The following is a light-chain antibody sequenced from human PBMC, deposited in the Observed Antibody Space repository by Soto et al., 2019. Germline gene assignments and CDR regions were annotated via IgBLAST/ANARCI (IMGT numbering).Light chain of an antibody. CDR3: SSYTSSSTLGYV. CDR1: SSDVGDYNY. J-gene: IGLJ1*01. V-gene: IGLV2-14*01. Sequence: QSALTQPASVSGSPGQSITISCTGTSSDVGDYNYVSWYQQHPGKAPKLMIYEVSSRPSGVSNRFSGSKSGNTASLTISGLQAEDEADYYCSSYTSSSTLGYVFGSGTKVTVL. CDR2: EVS.